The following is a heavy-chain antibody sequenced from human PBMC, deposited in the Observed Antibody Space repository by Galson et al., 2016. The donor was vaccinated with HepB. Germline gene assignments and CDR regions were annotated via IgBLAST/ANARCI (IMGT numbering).Heavy chain of an antibody. Sequence: SLRLSCAASGFTFSSYDMSWVRQAPGKGLEWVSAIRGSGGSTFYADSVKGRFTISRDNSMNTLYLQMNSLRAEDTAVYYCAKVATPNRNYENWFDSWGQGTLVTVSS. J-gene: IGHJ5*01. D-gene: IGHD4-11*01. CDR1: GFTFSSYD. V-gene: IGHV3-23*01. CDR2: IRGSGGST. CDR3: AKVATPNRNYENWFDS.